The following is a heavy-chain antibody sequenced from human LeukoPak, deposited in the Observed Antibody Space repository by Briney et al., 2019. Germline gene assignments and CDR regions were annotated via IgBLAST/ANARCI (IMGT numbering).Heavy chain of an antibody. CDR1: GGSISSYY. CDR3: ARHGSNYYYYGMDV. J-gene: IGHJ6*02. D-gene: IGHD5-12*01. CDR2: IYYSGST. Sequence: SETLSLTCTVSGGSISSYYWSWIRQPPGKGLEWIGYIYYSGSTNYNPSLKSRVTISVDTSKNQFSLKLSSVTAADTAVYYCARHGSNYYYYGMDVWGQGTTVTVSS. V-gene: IGHV4-59*08.